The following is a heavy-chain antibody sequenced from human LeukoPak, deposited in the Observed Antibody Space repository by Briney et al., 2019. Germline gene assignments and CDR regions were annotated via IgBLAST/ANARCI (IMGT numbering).Heavy chain of an antibody. J-gene: IGHJ6*03. Sequence: PGGSLRLSCAASGFTVSSNYMNWVRQAPGKGLEWVSVMYSGGSTFYGDSVKGRFTISRDNSMNTLYLQMNSLRVDDTAVYYCVKDSKFQYIVDFYYYMDVWGEGTTVTVSS. CDR1: GFTVSSNY. D-gene: IGHD5-12*01. CDR3: VKDSKFQYIVDFYYYMDV. V-gene: IGHV3-66*01. CDR2: MYSGGST.